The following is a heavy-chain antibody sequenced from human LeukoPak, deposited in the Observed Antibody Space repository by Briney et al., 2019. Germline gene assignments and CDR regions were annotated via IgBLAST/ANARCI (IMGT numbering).Heavy chain of an antibody. V-gene: IGHV1-2*02. Sequence: ASVKVSCKASGYTFTGYYMHWVRQAPGQGLEWMGWINPNSGGTNYAQKFQGRVTMTRDTSISTAYMELSRLRSDDTAVYYCARATVGAAAGVDYWGQGTLVTVSS. CDR2: INPNSGGT. CDR3: ARATVGAAAGVDY. J-gene: IGHJ4*02. D-gene: IGHD6-13*01. CDR1: GYTFTGYY.